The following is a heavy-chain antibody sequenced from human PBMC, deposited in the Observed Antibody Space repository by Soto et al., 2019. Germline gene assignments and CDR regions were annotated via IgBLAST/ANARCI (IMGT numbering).Heavy chain of an antibody. CDR3: ARDGGSGTSYYYYGMDV. CDR1: GYTFTGYY. V-gene: IGHV1-2*02. Sequence: GASVKVSFKASGYTFTGYYMHWLRHAPGQGLEWMGWINPNSGGTNYAQKFQGRVTMTRDTSISTAYMELSRLRSDDTAVYYCARDGGSGTSYYYYGMDVWGQGTTVTVSS. D-gene: IGHD3-16*01. J-gene: IGHJ6*02. CDR2: INPNSGGT.